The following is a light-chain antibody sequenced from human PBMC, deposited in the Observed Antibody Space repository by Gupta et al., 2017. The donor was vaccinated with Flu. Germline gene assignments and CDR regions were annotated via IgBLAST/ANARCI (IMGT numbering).Light chain of an antibody. CDR3: QQYHSYPHT. CDR2: GAS. V-gene: IGKV1-5*01. J-gene: IGKJ4*01. CDR1: QISSNW. Sequence: PSTLSASVGDRVTISCRARQISSNWLAWYQQKAGKAPRLLIYGASTRESGIPARFSGSGSATEFTLTISSLQSEDFAVYYCQQYHSYPHTFGGGTKVEIK.